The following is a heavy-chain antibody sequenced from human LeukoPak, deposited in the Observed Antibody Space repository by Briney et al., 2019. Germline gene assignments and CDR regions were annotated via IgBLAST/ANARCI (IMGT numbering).Heavy chain of an antibody. CDR1: GFTFSSFG. J-gene: IGHJ4*02. V-gene: IGHV3-30*18. CDR3: AKDSDASGSYYIYRPFDY. D-gene: IGHD3-10*01. Sequence: PGRSLRLSCAASGFTFSSFGMHWVRQAPGKGLEWVTAISYDGSNEYYVDSVKGRFTISRDNSKNTLYLQMNSLRPEDTAVYYCAKDSDASGSYYIYRPFDYWGQGTLVTVSS. CDR2: ISYDGSNE.